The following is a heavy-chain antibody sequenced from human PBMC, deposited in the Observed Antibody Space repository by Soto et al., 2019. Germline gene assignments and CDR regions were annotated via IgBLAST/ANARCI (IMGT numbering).Heavy chain of an antibody. Sequence: QVQLVQSGAEVKKPGASVKVSCKASGYTFTNYGINWVRQAPGQGLEWLGWVSAYNGERRYAQRVQARVIMTTDTSTPTAYMELRSLRSDDRAVYYCSRGTSIPASGAYWGQGTLVTVSS. CDR1: GYTFTNYG. CDR3: SRGTSIPASGAY. CDR2: VSAYNGER. J-gene: IGHJ4*01. V-gene: IGHV1-18*01. D-gene: IGHD6-6*01.